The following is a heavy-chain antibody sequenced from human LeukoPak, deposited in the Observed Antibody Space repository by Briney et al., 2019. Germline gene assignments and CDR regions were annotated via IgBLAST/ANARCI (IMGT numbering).Heavy chain of an antibody. Sequence: GASVKVSCKASGGTFSSYAISWVRQAPGQGLEWMGRIIPIFGIANYAQKFQGRVTITADKSTSTAYMELSSLRSEDTAVYYCARVYYDSSGYGEFSYYGMDVWGQGTRSPSP. CDR3: ARVYYDSSGYGEFSYYGMDV. V-gene: IGHV1-69*04. J-gene: IGHJ6*02. D-gene: IGHD3-22*01. CDR2: IIPIFGIA. CDR1: GGTFSSYA.